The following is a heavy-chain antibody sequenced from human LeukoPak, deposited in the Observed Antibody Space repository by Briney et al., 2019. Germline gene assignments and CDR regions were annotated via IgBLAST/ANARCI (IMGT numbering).Heavy chain of an antibody. CDR3: ARNLYGSGRYQRDY. V-gene: IGHV3-21*01. D-gene: IGHD3-10*01. Sequence: PGGSLRLSCAASGFTFTSYGMHWVRQAPEKGLEWVSSISGNSGNIYYTSSVRGRFTISRDNARNSLYLQIDSLRAEDRAVSYCARNLYGSGRYQRDYWGQGTLVTVSS. CDR2: ISGNSGNI. J-gene: IGHJ4*02. CDR1: GFTFTSYG.